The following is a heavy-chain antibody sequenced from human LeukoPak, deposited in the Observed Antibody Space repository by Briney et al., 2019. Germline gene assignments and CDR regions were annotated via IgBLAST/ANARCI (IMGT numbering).Heavy chain of an antibody. Sequence: PGGSLRLSCAASGFTFTPAWMTWVRQAPGKGLEWVGRIKSKADGETTDYAAPVKGTFFLSRAATKATLFLLMTCLQNKQTAVYYCTTDRGLTMIRGVFVSWGQGTLVTVSS. CDR3: TTDRGLTMIRGVFVS. CDR2: IKSKADGETT. D-gene: IGHD3-10*01. CDR1: GFTFTPAW. J-gene: IGHJ4*02. V-gene: IGHV3-15*01.